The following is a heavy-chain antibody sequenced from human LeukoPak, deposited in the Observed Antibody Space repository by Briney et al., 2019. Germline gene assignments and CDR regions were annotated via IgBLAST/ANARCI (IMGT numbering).Heavy chain of an antibody. CDR3: ARARAWGGARSEFDY. Sequence: ASVKVSCKASGGTFSSYAISWVRQAPGQGLEWMGWINPNSGGANYAQKFRGRVTITRDTSISTAYMELSRLRSDDTAVYYCARARAWGGARSEFDYWGQGTLVTVSS. V-gene: IGHV1-2*02. D-gene: IGHD1-26*01. CDR1: GGTFSSYA. J-gene: IGHJ4*02. CDR2: INPNSGGA.